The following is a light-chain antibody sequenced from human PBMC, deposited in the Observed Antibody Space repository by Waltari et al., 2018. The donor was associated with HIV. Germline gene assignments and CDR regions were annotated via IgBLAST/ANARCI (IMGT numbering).Light chain of an antibody. CDR3: SSSAGTNDFFVL. Sequence: QSALTQPPSASGSPGQSVTIPCRGTNRDIFNSEYVPWYQQHPGQPPKPISSEVNKRPSAVPNRFSCSKSGNTASLTVSGLQAEDEADDYCSSSAGTNDFFVLFGGGTKLTVL. J-gene: IGLJ2*01. V-gene: IGLV2-8*01. CDR2: EVN. CDR1: NRDIFNSEY.